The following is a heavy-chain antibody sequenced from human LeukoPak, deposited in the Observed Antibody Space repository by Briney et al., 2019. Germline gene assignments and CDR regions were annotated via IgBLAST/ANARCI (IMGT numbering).Heavy chain of an antibody. Sequence: ASVKVSCKASGGTFSSYAISWVRQAPGQGLEWMGGIIPIFGTANYAQKFQGRVTITADESTSTAYMDLSSLRSEDTAVYYCARTGRWLQLSWFDYWGQGTLVTVSS. CDR1: GGTFSSYA. J-gene: IGHJ4*02. CDR2: IIPIFGTA. V-gene: IGHV1-69*13. CDR3: ARTGRWLQLSWFDY. D-gene: IGHD5-24*01.